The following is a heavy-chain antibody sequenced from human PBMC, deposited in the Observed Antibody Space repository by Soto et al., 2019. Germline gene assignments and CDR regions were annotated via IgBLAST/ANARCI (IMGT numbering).Heavy chain of an antibody. CDR2: INAANGNT. Sequence: ASVKVSCKASGLTFTKNAIHWVRQAPGQRLEWMGWINAANGNTKYSQKFQGRVTIIRDTSASTAYMELTSLRSEDTAVYYCARSAVSPFGGLIGPFDYWGQGTLVTVSS. V-gene: IGHV1-3*01. CDR1: GLTFTKNA. J-gene: IGHJ4*02. D-gene: IGHD3-16*02. CDR3: ARSAVSPFGGLIGPFDY.